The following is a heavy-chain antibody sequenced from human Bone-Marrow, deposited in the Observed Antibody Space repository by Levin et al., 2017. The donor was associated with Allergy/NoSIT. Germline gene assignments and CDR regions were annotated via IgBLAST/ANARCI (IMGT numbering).Heavy chain of an antibody. Sequence: GGSLRLSCAASGFTFSSYAMSWVRQAPGKGLEWVSVMSGSGGSTYYADSVKGRFTISRDNSKNTLYLQMNSLRAEDTAVYYCAKERVLRYFDWLYNWFDPWGQGTLVTVSS. V-gene: IGHV3-23*01. CDR1: GFTFSSYA. D-gene: IGHD3-9*01. J-gene: IGHJ5*02. CDR2: MSGSGGST. CDR3: AKERVLRYFDWLYNWFDP.